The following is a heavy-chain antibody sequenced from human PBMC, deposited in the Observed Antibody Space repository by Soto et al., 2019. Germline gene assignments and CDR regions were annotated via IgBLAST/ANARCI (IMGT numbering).Heavy chain of an antibody. D-gene: IGHD3-22*01. Sequence: ASVKVSCKASGYVFTNYYIHWVRQAPGQGLEWMGIIKTAGGDTNYAQKFRGRVTMTTDTSTSTAYMELRSLRSDDTAVYYCARLYYYDSSGFFDYWGQGTLVTVSS. CDR2: IKTAGGDT. CDR1: GYVFTNYY. J-gene: IGHJ4*02. V-gene: IGHV1-46*01. CDR3: ARLYYYDSSGFFDY.